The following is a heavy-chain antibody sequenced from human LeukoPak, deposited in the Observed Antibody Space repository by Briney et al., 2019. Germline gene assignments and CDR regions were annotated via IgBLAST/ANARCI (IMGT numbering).Heavy chain of an antibody. CDR3: ARLAAAGKDNYYYYGMDV. V-gene: IGHV3-21*01. CDR2: ISGRGSYI. CDR1: GFTFSSDS. J-gene: IGHJ6*02. Sequence: GGSLRLSCEASGFTFSSDSMNWVRQAPGKGLEWVSSISGRGSYIYYSDSVKGRFTISRDNAKNSLYLQMNSLRAEDTAVYYCARLAAAGKDNYYYYGMDVWGQGTTVTVSS. D-gene: IGHD6-13*01.